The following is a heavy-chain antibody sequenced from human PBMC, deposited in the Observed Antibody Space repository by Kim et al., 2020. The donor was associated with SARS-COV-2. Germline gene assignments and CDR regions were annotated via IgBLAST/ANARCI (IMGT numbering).Heavy chain of an antibody. Sequence: SETLSLTCAVYGGSFSGYYWSWIRQPPGKGLEWIGEINHSGSTNYNPSLKSRVTISVDTSKNKFSLKLSSVTAAATAGYYCARASPGYSYGRNFDYEGQG. V-gene: IGHV4-34*01. J-gene: IGHJ4*02. CDR2: INHSGST. CDR1: GGSFSGYY. D-gene: IGHD5-18*01. CDR3: ARASPGYSYGRNFDY.